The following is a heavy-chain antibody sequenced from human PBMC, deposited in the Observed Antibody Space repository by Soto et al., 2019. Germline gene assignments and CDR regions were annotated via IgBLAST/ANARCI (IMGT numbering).Heavy chain of an antibody. Sequence: EVQLLESGGGLVQPGGSLRLSCAASGFTFSSYAMSWVRQAPGKELEWVSAISGSGGSTYYADSVKGRFTISRDNSKNTLYLQMNSLRAEDTAVYYCAKSRGAGYYYYYMDVWGKGTTVTVSS. CDR1: GFTFSSYA. CDR2: ISGSGGST. V-gene: IGHV3-23*01. CDR3: AKSRGAGYYYYYMDV. D-gene: IGHD1-26*01. J-gene: IGHJ6*03.